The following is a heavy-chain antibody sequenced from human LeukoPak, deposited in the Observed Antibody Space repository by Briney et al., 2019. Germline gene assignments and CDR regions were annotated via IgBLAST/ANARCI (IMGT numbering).Heavy chain of an antibody. Sequence: SETLSLTCAVYGGSFSGYYWSWIRQPPGKGLEWIGEINHSGSTNYNPSLKSRVTISVDTSKNQFSLKLSSVTAADTAVYYCASDYYDIGLDYWGQGTLVTVSS. D-gene: IGHD3-22*01. J-gene: IGHJ4*02. V-gene: IGHV4-34*01. CDR1: GGSFSGYY. CDR2: INHSGST. CDR3: ASDYYDIGLDY.